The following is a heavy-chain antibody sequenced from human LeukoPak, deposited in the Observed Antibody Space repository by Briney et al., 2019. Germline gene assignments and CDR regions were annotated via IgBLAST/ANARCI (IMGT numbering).Heavy chain of an antibody. Sequence: SETLSLTCTVSGASISRYYWRWIRQPPGKGLKWIGNIYYSGSTNYNPSLKSRVTISVDSSKTHFSLKLTSVTAADTAVYYCARRISGSSEIDSWGQGTLVTVSS. D-gene: IGHD3-22*01. CDR1: GASISRYY. CDR2: IYYSGST. J-gene: IGHJ4*02. V-gene: IGHV4-59*08. CDR3: ARRISGSSEIDS.